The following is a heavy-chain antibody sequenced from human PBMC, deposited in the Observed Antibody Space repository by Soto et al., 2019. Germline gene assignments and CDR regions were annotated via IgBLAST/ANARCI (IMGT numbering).Heavy chain of an antibody. D-gene: IGHD2-2*01. CDR1: GFTFSDNA. Sequence: EVQLLESGGGLVQPGGSLRLSCGASGFTFSDNAMTWVRQAPGKGLGGVSSISDDGDSTYYADSVKGRFAVSRDNSKNTLFLHMNSLGAEDTAVYYCAKSLSTAVNYGLDVWGQGTSVTVSS. CDR2: ISDDGDST. J-gene: IGHJ6*02. V-gene: IGHV3-23*01. CDR3: AKSLSTAVNYGLDV.